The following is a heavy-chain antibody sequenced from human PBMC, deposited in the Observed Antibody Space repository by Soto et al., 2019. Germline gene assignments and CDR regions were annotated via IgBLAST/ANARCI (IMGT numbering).Heavy chain of an antibody. Sequence: QVQLVQSGAQVKNPGASVKVSCKASGYTFDNYALHWVRQAPGRRLEWMGWIHAGNGYTKYSQRFQGRVTITRDTSASTVNMDLSSLRSEDTAVDYCARVRYSGYDFKLAFDIWGQGTMVTVSS. D-gene: IGHD5-12*01. J-gene: IGHJ3*02. CDR3: ARVRYSGYDFKLAFDI. CDR2: IHAGNGYT. V-gene: IGHV1-3*01. CDR1: GYTFDNYA.